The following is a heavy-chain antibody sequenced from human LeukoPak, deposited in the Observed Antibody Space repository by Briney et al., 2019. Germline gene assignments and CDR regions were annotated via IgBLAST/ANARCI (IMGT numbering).Heavy chain of an antibody. CDR1: GFTFISYA. CDR3: AKDKGYCSGGSCWNYFDY. D-gene: IGHD2-15*01. V-gene: IGHV3-23*01. J-gene: IGHJ4*02. CDR2: ISGSGGST. Sequence: PGGSLRLSCAASGFTFISYAMSWVRQAPGKGLEWVSGISGSGGSTYYADSVKGRFTISRDNSKNTLYLQMNSLRAEDTAVYYCAKDKGYCSGGSCWNYFDYWGQGTLVTVSS.